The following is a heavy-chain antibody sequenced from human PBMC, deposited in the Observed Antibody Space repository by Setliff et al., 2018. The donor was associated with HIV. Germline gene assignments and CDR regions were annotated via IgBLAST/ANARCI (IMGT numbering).Heavy chain of an antibody. CDR2: IYHSGST. D-gene: IGHD3-10*01. CDR1: GYSISSGYY. CDR3: ARGRLYGVVDY. V-gene: IGHV4-38-2*02. Sequence: SETLSLTCTVSGYSISSGYYWGWIRQPPGKGLEWIGSIYHSGSTYYNPSLKSRVTISVDTSKNQFSLKLTSVTAADTAVYYCARGRLYGVVDYWGQGTLVTVSS. J-gene: IGHJ4*02.